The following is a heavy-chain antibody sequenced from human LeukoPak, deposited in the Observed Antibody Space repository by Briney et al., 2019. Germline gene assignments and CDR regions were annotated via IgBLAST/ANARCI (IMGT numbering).Heavy chain of an antibody. J-gene: IGHJ4*02. Sequence: GRSLRLSRAASGFTFSSYGMHWVRQAPGKGLEWVAVIWYDGSNKYYADSVKGRFTISRDNSKNTLYLQMNSLRAEDTAVYYCARGSYSSSWYVVDYWGQGTLVTVSS. D-gene: IGHD6-13*01. CDR1: GFTFSSYG. V-gene: IGHV3-33*01. CDR3: ARGSYSSSWYVVDY. CDR2: IWYDGSNK.